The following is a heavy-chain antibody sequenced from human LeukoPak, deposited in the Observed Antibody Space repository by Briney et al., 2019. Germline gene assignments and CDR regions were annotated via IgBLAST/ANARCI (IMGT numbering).Heavy chain of an antibody. Sequence: SETLSLTCTVSGGSISSGDYYWSWIRQPPGKGLEWIGYIYYSGSTYYNPSLKSRVTISVDTSKNQFSLKLSSVTAADTAVYYCARDALATVVTPNYGMDVWGQGTTVTVSS. CDR1: GGSISSGDYY. J-gene: IGHJ6*02. CDR2: IYYSGST. CDR3: ARDALATVVTPNYGMDV. V-gene: IGHV4-30-4*01. D-gene: IGHD4-23*01.